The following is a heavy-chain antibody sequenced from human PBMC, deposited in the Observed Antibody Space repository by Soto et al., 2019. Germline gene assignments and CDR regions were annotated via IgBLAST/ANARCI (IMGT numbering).Heavy chain of an antibody. J-gene: IGHJ6*02. CDR3: ARDKSAVVAATSKVAHYYYYGMGV. V-gene: IGHV3-21*01. CDR2: ISSSSSYI. Sequence: EVQLVESGGGLVKPGGSLRLSCAASGFTFSSYSMNWVRQAPGKGLEWVSSISSSSSYIYYADSVKGRFTISRDNAKNSLYLQMNSLRAEDTAVYYCARDKSAVVAATSKVAHYYYYGMGVWGQGTTVTVSS. D-gene: IGHD2-15*01. CDR1: GFTFSSYS.